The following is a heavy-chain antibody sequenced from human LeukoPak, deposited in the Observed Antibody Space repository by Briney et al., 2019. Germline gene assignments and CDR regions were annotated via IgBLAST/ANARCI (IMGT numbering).Heavy chain of an antibody. CDR2: MNPNSGNT. D-gene: IGHD6-19*01. CDR3: ARWGSGWYDIDY. Sequence: ASMKVSCKASGYTFTSYGINWVRQATGQGLEWMGWMNPNSGNTGYAQKFQGRVTMTRNTSISTAYMELSSLRSEDTAVYYCARWGSGWYDIDYWGQGTLVTVSS. J-gene: IGHJ4*02. V-gene: IGHV1-8*02. CDR1: GYTFTSYG.